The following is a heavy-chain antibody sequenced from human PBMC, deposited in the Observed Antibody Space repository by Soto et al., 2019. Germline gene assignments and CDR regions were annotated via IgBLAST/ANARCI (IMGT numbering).Heavy chain of an antibody. CDR2: ISSSGATI. V-gene: IGHV3-11*01. Sequence: QVQLVESGGGLVKYGGSLRLSCAASGFTFSDYYMSWIRQAPGKGLEWISYISSSGATIYYADSVKGRFTTSRDNANNSLFLEMNSLRAEDTAVYYCVRVGYAYGNDPWGQGTLVAVSS. CDR1: GFTFSDYY. D-gene: IGHD3-10*01. CDR3: VRVGYAYGNDP. J-gene: IGHJ5*02.